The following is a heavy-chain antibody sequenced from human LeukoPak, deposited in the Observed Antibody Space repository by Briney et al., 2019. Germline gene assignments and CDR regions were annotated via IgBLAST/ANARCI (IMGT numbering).Heavy chain of an antibody. V-gene: IGHV3-30-3*01. CDR2: ISYDGSNK. D-gene: IGHD6-13*01. CDR3: ARRAAAGTPYYYYVMDV. Sequence: GGSLRLSCAASGFTFSSYAMHWVRQAPGKGVEWVAVISYDGSNKYYADSVKGRFTISRDNSKNTLYLQMNSLRAEDTAVYYCARRAAAGTPYYYYVMDVWGQGTTVTVSS. CDR1: GFTFSSYA. J-gene: IGHJ6*02.